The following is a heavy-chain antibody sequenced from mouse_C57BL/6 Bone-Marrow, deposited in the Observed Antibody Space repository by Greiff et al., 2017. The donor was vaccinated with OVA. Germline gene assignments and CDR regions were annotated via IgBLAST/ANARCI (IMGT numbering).Heavy chain of an antibody. Sequence: QVQLQQSGAELVRPGTSVKVSCKASGYAFTNYLIEWVKQRPGQGLEWIGVINPGSGGPNYNEKFKGKATLTADKSSSTAYMQLSSLTSEDSAVYFCARGDYGGAWFAYWGQGTLVTVSA. CDR2: INPGSGGP. D-gene: IGHD2-4*01. CDR3: ARGDYGGAWFAY. J-gene: IGHJ3*01. V-gene: IGHV1-54*01. CDR1: GYAFTNYL.